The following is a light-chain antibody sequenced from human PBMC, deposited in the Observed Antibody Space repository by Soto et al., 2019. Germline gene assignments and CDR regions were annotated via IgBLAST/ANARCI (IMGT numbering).Light chain of an antibody. Sequence: QSVLTQPASVSGSPGQSVTISCTGTSSDVGGYKYVSWYQQHPGKAPKLMIYEVSKRPSGVPDRFSGSKSGNTASLTVSGLQAEDEADYYCSSYAGSNNWVFGGGTKLPAL. J-gene: IGLJ3*02. V-gene: IGLV2-8*01. CDR3: SSYAGSNNWV. CDR2: EVS. CDR1: SSDVGGYKY.